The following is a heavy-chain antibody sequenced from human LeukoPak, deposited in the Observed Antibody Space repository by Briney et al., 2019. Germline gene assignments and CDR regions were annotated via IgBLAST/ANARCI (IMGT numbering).Heavy chain of an antibody. CDR1: GYTFTSFD. V-gene: IGHV1-8*01. Sequence: GASWKVSCKASGYTFTSFDINWVRQDTGQGLEWMGWMNPNSGNTGYAQKFQGRVTTTRNTSISTAYMELSSLRSEDTAVYYCARGTYQLLYIYWGQGTLVTVSS. J-gene: IGHJ4*02. CDR2: MNPNSGNT. D-gene: IGHD2-2*02. CDR3: ARGTYQLLYIY.